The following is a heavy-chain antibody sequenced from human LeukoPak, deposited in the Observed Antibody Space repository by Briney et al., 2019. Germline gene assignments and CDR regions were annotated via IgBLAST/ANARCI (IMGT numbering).Heavy chain of an antibody. D-gene: IGHD3-22*01. V-gene: IGHV3-53*01. J-gene: IGHJ2*01. CDR3: ARSQGGTMSLRHFDL. CDR2: INSGGNA. CDR1: GFTVSSNY. Sequence: GGSLRLSCAASGFTVSSNYMNWVRQAPGKGLEWVSVINSGGNAYYAASVMGRFTISRDNSKNMLYLQMNSLRADDTAVYYCARSQGGTMSLRHFDLWGRGTLVTVSS.